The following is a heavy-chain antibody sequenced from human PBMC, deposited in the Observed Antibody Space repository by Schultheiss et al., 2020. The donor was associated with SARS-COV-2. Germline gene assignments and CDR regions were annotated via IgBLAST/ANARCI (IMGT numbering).Heavy chain of an antibody. D-gene: IGHD6-19*01. V-gene: IGHV3-7*03. CDR3: AKGQRARWVAGTPFDY. CDR1: GFTFSSYW. J-gene: IGHJ4*02. Sequence: GESLKISCAASGFTFSSYWMSWVRQAPGKGLEWVANIKQDGSEKYYVDSVKGRFTISIDNAKNSLYLQMNSLRAEDTAVYYCAKGQRARWVAGTPFDYWGQGTLVTVSS. CDR2: IKQDGSEK.